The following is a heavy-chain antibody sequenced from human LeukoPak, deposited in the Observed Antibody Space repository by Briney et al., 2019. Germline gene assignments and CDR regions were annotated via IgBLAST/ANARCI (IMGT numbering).Heavy chain of an antibody. Sequence: SETLSLTCTVSGYSISSGYYWGWIRQPPGKGLEWIGNIYHSGSTNYNPSLKSRVTISVDTSKNQFSLKLSSVTAADTAVYYCASSIAARAGWFDPWGQGTLVTVSS. CDR3: ASSIAARAGWFDP. V-gene: IGHV4-38-2*02. CDR1: GYSISSGYY. CDR2: IYHSGST. D-gene: IGHD6-6*01. J-gene: IGHJ5*02.